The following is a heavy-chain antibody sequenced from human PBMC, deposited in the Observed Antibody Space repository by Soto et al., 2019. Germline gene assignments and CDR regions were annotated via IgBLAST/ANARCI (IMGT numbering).Heavy chain of an antibody. D-gene: IGHD5-18*01. CDR2: VYYSGST. J-gene: IGHJ4*02. CDR1: GGSISSSSYY. Sequence: QLQLQESGPGLVKPPETLSLTCTVSGGSISSSSYYWGWIRQPPGKGLEWIGSVYYSGSTYYNPSLKSRVTTSVDTSKNQFSLKLTSLTAADTAVYYCARHFGGGYNYGYYIDYWGQGTLVIVSS. CDR3: ARHFGGGYNYGYYIDY. V-gene: IGHV4-39*01.